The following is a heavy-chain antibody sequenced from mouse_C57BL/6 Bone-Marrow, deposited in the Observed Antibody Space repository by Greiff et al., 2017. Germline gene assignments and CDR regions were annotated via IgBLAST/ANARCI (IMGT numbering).Heavy chain of an antibody. V-gene: IGHV5-6*01. J-gene: IGHJ2*01. D-gene: IGHD4-1*01. Sequence: EVHLVESGGDLVKPGGSLKLSCAASGFTFSSYGMSLVRPTPDKRLEWVATISSGGSYTYYPDSVKGRFTISRDNAKNTLYLQMSSLKSEDTALYYCARLLTGHFDYWGQGTTLTVSS. CDR3: ARLLTGHFDY. CDR1: GFTFSSYG. CDR2: ISSGGSYT.